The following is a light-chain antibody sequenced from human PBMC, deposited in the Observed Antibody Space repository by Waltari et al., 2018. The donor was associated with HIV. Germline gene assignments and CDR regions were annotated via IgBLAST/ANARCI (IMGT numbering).Light chain of an antibody. CDR2: DTY. Sequence: EIVLTQSPVTLSLSPGARAALSCRASQGVGSFLAWYQQKPGQAPRILIYDTYQRASVTPDRFSGSGAGTDFTLTISSLEPEDFAIYYCQQRSDWPLTFGGGTKVEIK. CDR1: QGVGSF. J-gene: IGKJ4*02. CDR3: QQRSDWPLT. V-gene: IGKV3-11*01.